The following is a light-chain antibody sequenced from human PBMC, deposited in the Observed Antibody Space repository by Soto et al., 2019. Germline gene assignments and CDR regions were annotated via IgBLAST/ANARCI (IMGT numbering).Light chain of an antibody. CDR2: KAS. J-gene: IGKJ2*01. V-gene: IGKV1-5*03. Sequence: DIQMTQSPSTLSASVGDRVTITCRASQSISSWLAWYQQKPGKAPKLLIYKASSLESGVPSRFSGSGSGTEFTLTISSLQPDDFATYYCQQYNSYRYTFGQGTKXEIK. CDR1: QSISSW. CDR3: QQYNSYRYT.